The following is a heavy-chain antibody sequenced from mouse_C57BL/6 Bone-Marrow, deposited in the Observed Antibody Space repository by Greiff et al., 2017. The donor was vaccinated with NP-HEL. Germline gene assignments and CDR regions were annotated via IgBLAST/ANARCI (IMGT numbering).Heavy chain of an antibody. Sequence: EVQLQQSGAELVRPGASVKLSCTASGFNIKDDYMHWVKQRPEQGLEWIGWIDPENGDTEYASKFQGKATITADTSSNTAYLQLSSLTSEDTAVYYCSSNWYSDVWGTGTTVTVSS. CDR1: GFNIKDDY. CDR2: IDPENGDT. CDR3: SSNWYSDV. V-gene: IGHV14-4*01. J-gene: IGHJ1*03.